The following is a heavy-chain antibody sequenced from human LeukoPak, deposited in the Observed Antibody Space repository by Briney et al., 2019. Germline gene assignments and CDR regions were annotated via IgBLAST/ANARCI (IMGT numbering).Heavy chain of an antibody. J-gene: IGHJ4*02. CDR1: GLIFSSYD. CDR2: ILYDGSNK. D-gene: IGHD6-19*01. CDR3: ARDKNTVGQWLVRPPFQDY. V-gene: IGHV3-30-3*01. Sequence: RRSPRHFCAAAGLIFSSYDMHWVRQAPGKRLEVVAVILYDGSNKYYADSVKGRFTISRDNSKSTLYMQMNSLRPEDTAVYYCARDKNTVGQWLVRPPFQDYWGRGTLVTVSS.